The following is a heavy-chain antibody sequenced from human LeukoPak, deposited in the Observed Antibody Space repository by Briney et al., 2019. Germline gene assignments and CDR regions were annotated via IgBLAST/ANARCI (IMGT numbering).Heavy chain of an antibody. CDR1: GGSFSGYI. D-gene: IGHD3-10*01. V-gene: IGHV4-34*01. Sequence: SETLSLTCAVYGGSFSGYIWSWIRQPPGKGLEWIREINHSGSTNYNPSLKSRVTISVDTSKNQFSLKLSSVTAADTAVYYCASIRGPVRSSPLDPWGQGTLVTVSS. J-gene: IGHJ5*02. CDR2: INHSGST. CDR3: ASIRGPVRSSPLDP.